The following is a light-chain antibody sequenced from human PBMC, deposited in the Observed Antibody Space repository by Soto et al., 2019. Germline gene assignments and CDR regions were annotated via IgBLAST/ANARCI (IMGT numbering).Light chain of an antibody. CDR2: GAS. Sequence: EIVLTQSPGTLSLSPGQGATLACRASQSVSNNFLAWYQQKAGQAPRLLIYGASSRATGIPDRFSGSGSGTDFTLTISRLEPEDFAVYYCQLFGSSPRFTFGPGTKVDI. V-gene: IGKV3-20*01. CDR1: QSVSNNF. J-gene: IGKJ3*01. CDR3: QLFGSSPRFT.